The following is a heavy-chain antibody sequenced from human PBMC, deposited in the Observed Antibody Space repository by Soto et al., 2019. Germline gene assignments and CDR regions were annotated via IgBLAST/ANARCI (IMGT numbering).Heavy chain of an antibody. CDR2: ISYDGSNK. J-gene: IGHJ4*02. V-gene: IGHV3-30*18. CDR3: AKEKEEETYFDY. CDR1: GFTFSSYG. Sequence: QVQLVESGGGVVQPGRYLRLSCAASGFTFSSYGMHWFRQAPGKGLEWVAVISYDGSNKYYADSVKGRFTISRDNSKNTLYLQMNSLRAEDTAVYYCAKEKEEETYFDYWGQGTLVTVS.